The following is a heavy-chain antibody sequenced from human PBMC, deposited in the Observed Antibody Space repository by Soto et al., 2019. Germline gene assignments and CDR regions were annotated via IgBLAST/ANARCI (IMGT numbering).Heavy chain of an antibody. CDR2: ISPYTGNT. CDR3: AREKGKAVTGTYYYYGMDV. J-gene: IGHJ6*02. Sequence: QVRLVQSGAEVKRPGASLKVSCKASGYTFTSYGINWVRQAPGQGLEWMGWISPYTGNTNYAQESQGRVTMTADTSTSTAYMELRRLRSDDTAVYYCAREKGKAVTGTYYYYGMDVWGQGTTVTVSS. D-gene: IGHD6-19*01. CDR1: GYTFTSYG. V-gene: IGHV1-18*04.